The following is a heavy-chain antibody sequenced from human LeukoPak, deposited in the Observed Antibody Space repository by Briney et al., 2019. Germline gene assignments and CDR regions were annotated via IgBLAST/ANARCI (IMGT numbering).Heavy chain of an antibody. D-gene: IGHD1-26*01. CDR1: GGSISSYY. Sequence: PSETLSLTCTVSGGSISSYYWSWIRQPPGKGLEWIGYIYYSGSTNYNPSLKSRVTISVDTSKNQFSLKLSSVTAADTAVYYCARHGGSREYFDYWGQGTLVTVSS. J-gene: IGHJ4*02. CDR2: IYYSGST. V-gene: IGHV4-59*01. CDR3: ARHGGSREYFDY.